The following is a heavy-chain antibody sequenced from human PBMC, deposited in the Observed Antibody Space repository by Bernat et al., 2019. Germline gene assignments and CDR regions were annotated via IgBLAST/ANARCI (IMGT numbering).Heavy chain of an antibody. Sequence: VQLVESGGGVVQPGRSLRLSCAASGFTVSSNYMSWVRQAPGKGLEWVSLIYSGGSTYYADSVKGRFTISRDNSKNTLYLQMNSLRGEDTAVYYCAWEDCSSTSCYRAFDIWGQGTMVTVSS. CDR1: GFTVSSNY. CDR2: IYSGGST. CDR3: AWEDCSSTSCYRAFDI. J-gene: IGHJ3*02. D-gene: IGHD2-2*02. V-gene: IGHV3-53*01.